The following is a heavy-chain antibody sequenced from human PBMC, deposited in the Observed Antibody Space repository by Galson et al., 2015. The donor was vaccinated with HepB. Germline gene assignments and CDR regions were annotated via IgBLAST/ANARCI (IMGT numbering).Heavy chain of an antibody. CDR2: INPNSGGT. CDR1: GYTFTVYF. V-gene: IGHV1-2*02. Sequence: SVKVSCKASGYTFTVYFIHWVRQAPGQGPEWMGWINPNSGGTKYAQKFQGRVTMTRNSSIRIAYMELTRLRSDDTAVYYCARVNYYDSRVGPWHDAFDICGQGTMVTVSS. CDR3: ARVNYYDSRVGPWHDAFDI. D-gene: IGHD3-22*01. J-gene: IGHJ3*02.